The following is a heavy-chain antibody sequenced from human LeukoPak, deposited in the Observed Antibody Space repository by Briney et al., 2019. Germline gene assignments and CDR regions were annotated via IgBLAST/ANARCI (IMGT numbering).Heavy chain of an antibody. CDR2: ISNDGSNK. CDR1: GLTFSKYV. D-gene: IGHD2-2*01. J-gene: IGHJ4*02. Sequence: GGSLRLSCAASGLTFSKYVMSWVRQAPGKGLEWVAVISNDGSNKYYADSVKGRFTISRDNSKNTLYLQMNSLRAEDTAVYYCARDHLPDAIHYFDYWGQGTLVTVSS. CDR3: ARDHLPDAIHYFDY. V-gene: IGHV3-30-3*01.